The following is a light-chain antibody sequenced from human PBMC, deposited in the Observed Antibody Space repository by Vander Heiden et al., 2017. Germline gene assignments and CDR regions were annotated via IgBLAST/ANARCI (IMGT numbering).Light chain of an antibody. CDR2: DAS. CDR3: QQRSNWPLT. Sequence: DISLSHSPATLSVSLGDRATLSCRASQSVNSYLAWYQQKPGRAPRLLIYDASNRATGIPARFSGSGSGTDFTLTISSLEPEDFAVYYCQQRSNWPLTFGGGTNVEIK. CDR1: QSVNSY. J-gene: IGKJ4*01. V-gene: IGKV3-11*01.